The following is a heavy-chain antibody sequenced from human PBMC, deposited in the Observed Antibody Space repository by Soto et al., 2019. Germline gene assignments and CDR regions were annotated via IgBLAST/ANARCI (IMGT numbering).Heavy chain of an antibody. Sequence: GASVKVSCKASGGTFSSYAISWVRQAPGQGLEWMGGIIPIFGTANYAQKFQGRVTITADESTSTAYMELGSLRSEDTAVYYCARDTAMVSTYYYYYGMDVWGQGTTVTVSS. CDR2: IIPIFGTA. D-gene: IGHD5-18*01. J-gene: IGHJ6*02. CDR1: GGTFSSYA. V-gene: IGHV1-69*13. CDR3: ARDTAMVSTYYYYYGMDV.